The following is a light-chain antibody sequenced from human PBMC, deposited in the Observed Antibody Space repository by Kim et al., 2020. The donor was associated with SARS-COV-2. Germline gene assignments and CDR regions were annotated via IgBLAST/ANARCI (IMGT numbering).Light chain of an antibody. CDR2: AAS. CDR1: QSVSSSF. Sequence: CPGERATPTVGASQSVSSSFLAVYQQKPGQAPSLLIFAASNRATGIPASISGTGCGTDFTLTIGRLGREDFSVYFCLPDGSSPLSFGQGAKVYIK. CDR3: LPDGSSPLS. V-gene: IGKV3-20*01. J-gene: IGKJ1*01.